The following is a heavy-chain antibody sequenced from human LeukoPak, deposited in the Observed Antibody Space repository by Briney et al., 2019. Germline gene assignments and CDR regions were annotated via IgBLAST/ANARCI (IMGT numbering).Heavy chain of an antibody. J-gene: IGHJ4*02. D-gene: IGHD2-15*01. CDR2: IYYSGST. CDR1: GGSISSYY. Sequence: SETLSLXCTVSGGSISSYYWSWIRQPPGKGLESIGYIYYSGSTNYNPSLKSRVTISVDTSKNQFSLKLSSVTAADTAVYYCARFCSGGSCYSGLDYWGQGTLVTVSS. V-gene: IGHV4-59*01. CDR3: ARFCSGGSCYSGLDY.